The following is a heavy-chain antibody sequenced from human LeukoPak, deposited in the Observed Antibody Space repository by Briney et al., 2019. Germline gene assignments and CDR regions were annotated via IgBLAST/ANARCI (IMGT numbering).Heavy chain of an antibody. CDR2: ISSSGSTI. J-gene: IGHJ4*02. CDR1: GFTFSTFE. CDR3: ARVRELSFDH. D-gene: IGHD3-16*02. V-gene: IGHV3-48*03. Sequence: GGSLRLSCAASGFTFSTFEMNWVRQAPGKELEWVSYISSSGSTIQYADSVKGRFTISRDNARNSLYLQMDNLTAEDTALYYCARVRELSFDHWGQGPLVTVSS.